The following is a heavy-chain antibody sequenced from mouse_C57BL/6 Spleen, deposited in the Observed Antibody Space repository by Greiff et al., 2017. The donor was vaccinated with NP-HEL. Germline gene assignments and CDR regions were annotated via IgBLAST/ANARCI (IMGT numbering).Heavy chain of an antibody. CDR3: VRGRSSAMINYFDY. CDR1: GFTFNTYA. V-gene: IGHV10-3*01. Sequence: GGGLVQPKGSLKLSCAASGFTFNTYAMHWVRQAPGKGLEWVARIRSKSSNYATYYADSVKDRFTISRDDSQSMLYLQMNNLKTEDTAMYYCVRGRSSAMINYFDYWGQGTTLTVSS. CDR2: IRSKSSNYAT. J-gene: IGHJ2*01. D-gene: IGHD2-3*01.